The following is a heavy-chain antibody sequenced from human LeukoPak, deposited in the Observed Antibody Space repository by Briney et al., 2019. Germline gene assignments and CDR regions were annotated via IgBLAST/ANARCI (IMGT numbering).Heavy chain of an antibody. J-gene: IGHJ4*02. CDR1: GGSISSSDR. CDR3: ARDPHCSSTNCPFDF. Sequence: SETLSLTCAVSGGSISSSDRWSWVRQPPGRGLEWIGYIWRSDHTNYNPSLKSRVTMSLDKSKNQFSLKLSSATAADTAVYYCARDPHCSSTNCPFDFWGQGTLVIVSS. CDR2: IWRSDHT. V-gene: IGHV4-4*02. D-gene: IGHD2-2*01.